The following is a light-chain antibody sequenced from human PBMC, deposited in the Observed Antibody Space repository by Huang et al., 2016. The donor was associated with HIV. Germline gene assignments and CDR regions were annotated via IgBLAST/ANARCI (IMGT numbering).Light chain of an antibody. CDR3: QQLNSYPLT. CDR2: AAS. Sequence: IQLTQSPSSLSAAVGDRVTITCRASQGISSYLAWYQQKPGKAPKLLIYAASTLQSGVPSRFSGSGSWRDYTLTSSSLQPEDFATYYCQQLNSYPLTVGGGTKVEIK. V-gene: IGKV1-9*01. J-gene: IGKJ4*01. CDR1: QGISSY.